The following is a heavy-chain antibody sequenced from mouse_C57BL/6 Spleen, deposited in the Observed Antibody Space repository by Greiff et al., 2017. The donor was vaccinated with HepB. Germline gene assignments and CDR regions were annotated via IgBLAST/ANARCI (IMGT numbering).Heavy chain of an antibody. D-gene: IGHD1-1*01. CDR3: ARSRDYYGSSYPWFAY. Sequence: VQLQQSVAELVRPGASVKLSCTASGFNIKNTYMHWVKQRPEQGLEWIGRIDPANGNTKYAPKFQGKATITADTSSNTAYLHLSSLTSGDTAIYYCARSRDYYGSSYPWFAYWGQGTLVTVSA. V-gene: IGHV14-3*01. CDR2: IDPANGNT. CDR1: GFNIKNTY. J-gene: IGHJ3*01.